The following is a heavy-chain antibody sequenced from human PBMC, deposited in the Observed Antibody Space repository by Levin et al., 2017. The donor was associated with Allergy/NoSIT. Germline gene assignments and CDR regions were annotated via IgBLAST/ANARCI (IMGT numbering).Heavy chain of an antibody. CDR3: TVPGTGARNC. Sequence: EASVKVSCAASGFTFSGSIMHWVRQASGKGLEWVGLIRNKGDSYATAYAAPVRGRFTISRDDSRNTAYLQMNSLKTEDTAVYYCTVPGTGARNCWGQGTLVTVSS. CDR2: IRNKGDSYAT. V-gene: IGHV3-73*01. D-gene: IGHD3/OR15-3a*01. CDR1: GFTFSGSI. J-gene: IGHJ4*02.